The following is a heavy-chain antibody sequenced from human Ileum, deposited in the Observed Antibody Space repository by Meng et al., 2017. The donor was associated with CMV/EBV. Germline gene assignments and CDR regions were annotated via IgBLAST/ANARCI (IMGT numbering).Heavy chain of an antibody. Sequence: ASVKVSCKASGYTFTSYDINWVRQATGQGLEWMGWMNPNSGNTGYAQKFQGRVTMTRNTSISTAYMELSSLRSEDTAVYYCARVSRVCSSTSCYIRYYFDYWGQGTRVTVSS. CDR2: MNPNSGNT. CDR1: GYTFTSYD. J-gene: IGHJ4*02. CDR3: ARVSRVCSSTSCYIRYYFDY. D-gene: IGHD2-2*02. V-gene: IGHV1-8*01.